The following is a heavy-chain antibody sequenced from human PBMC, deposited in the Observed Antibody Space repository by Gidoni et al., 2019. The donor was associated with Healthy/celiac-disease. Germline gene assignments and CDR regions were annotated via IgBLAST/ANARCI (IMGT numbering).Heavy chain of an antibody. Sequence: EVKKPGASVTVSCKASGYTFTGYYMHWVRQAPGQGLEWMGRINPNSGGTNYAQKFQGRVTMTRDTSISTAYMELSRLRSDDTAVYYCARNTVTTPPHFDYWGQGTLVTVSS. J-gene: IGHJ4*02. V-gene: IGHV1-2*06. CDR3: ARNTVTTPPHFDY. CDR2: INPNSGGT. CDR1: GYTFTGYY. D-gene: IGHD4-17*01.